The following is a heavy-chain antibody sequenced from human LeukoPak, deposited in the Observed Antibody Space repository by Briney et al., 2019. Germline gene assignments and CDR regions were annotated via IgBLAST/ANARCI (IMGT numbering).Heavy chain of an antibody. CDR1: GGTFSSYA. J-gene: IGHJ4*02. CDR2: IIPIFGTA. CDR3: ARSPYSGGYSVD. Sequence: PVASVKVSCKASGGTFSSYAISWVRQAPGQGLEWMGRIIPIFGTANYAQKFQGRVTITTDESTSTAYMELSSLTYADTAVYYRARSPYSGGYSVDWGQGTLVTVSS. V-gene: IGHV1-69*05. D-gene: IGHD2-21*02.